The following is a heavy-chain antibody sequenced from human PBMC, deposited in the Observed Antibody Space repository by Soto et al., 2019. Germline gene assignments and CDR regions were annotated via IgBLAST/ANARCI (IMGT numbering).Heavy chain of an antibody. D-gene: IGHD2-15*01. V-gene: IGHV1-69*13. CDR2: IIPIFGTA. CDR1: GGTFSSYA. CDR3: SIGKAVCSGGSCYSGYYYGMDV. Sequence: SVKVSCKASGGTFSSYAISWVRQAPGQGLEWMGGIIPIFGTANYAQKFQGRVTITADESTSTAYMELSSLRSEDTAVYYCSIGKAVCSGGSCYSGYYYGMDVWGQGTTVTVSS. J-gene: IGHJ6*02.